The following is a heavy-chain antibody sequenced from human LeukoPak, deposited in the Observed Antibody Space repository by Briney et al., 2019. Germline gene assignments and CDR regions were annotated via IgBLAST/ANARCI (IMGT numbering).Heavy chain of an antibody. V-gene: IGHV4-38-2*02. Sequence: SETLSLTCTVSGYSISSGYYWAWIRQPPGKGLEWIGIIYHSGSTYYNPSLRIRVTISLDTSKNHFSLKLSSVTAADTAVYYCARGRKTRRLGEKVAVAGSPCPYDYWGQGTLVTVSS. CDR3: ARGRKTRRLGEKVAVAGSPCPYDY. CDR1: GYSISSGYY. CDR2: IYHSGST. D-gene: IGHD6-19*01. J-gene: IGHJ4*02.